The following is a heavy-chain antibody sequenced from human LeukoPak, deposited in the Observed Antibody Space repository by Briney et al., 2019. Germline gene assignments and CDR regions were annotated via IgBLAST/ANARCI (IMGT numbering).Heavy chain of an antibody. V-gene: IGHV3-74*01. D-gene: IGHD2-2*01. CDR1: GFSFSSSW. CDR2: INSDGSTT. CDR3: ARDRCSRGSCYAGYSFYFDY. J-gene: IGHJ4*02. Sequence: GGSLRLSCAASGFSFSSSWMHWVRQAPGKGLVWVSRINSDGSTTNYADSVKGRFTISRDNAKNSLYLQMNSLRAEDTAVYYCARDRCSRGSCYAGYSFYFDYWGQGILVTVSS.